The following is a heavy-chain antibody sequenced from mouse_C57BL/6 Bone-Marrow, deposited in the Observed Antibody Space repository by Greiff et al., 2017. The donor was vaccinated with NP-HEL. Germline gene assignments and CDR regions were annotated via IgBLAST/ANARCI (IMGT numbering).Heavy chain of an antibody. CDR3: ARRLLAYYGTPYFDY. CDR1: GFTFSSYC. D-gene: IGHD1-1*01. J-gene: IGHJ2*01. Sequence: EVQLMESGGDLVKPGGSLKLSCAASGFTFSSYCMSWVRQTPDKRLEWVATISSGGSYTYYPDSVKGRFTISRDNAKNTLYLQMSSLKSEDTAMYYCARRLLAYYGTPYFDYWGQGTTLTVSS. CDR2: ISSGGSYT. V-gene: IGHV5-6*01.